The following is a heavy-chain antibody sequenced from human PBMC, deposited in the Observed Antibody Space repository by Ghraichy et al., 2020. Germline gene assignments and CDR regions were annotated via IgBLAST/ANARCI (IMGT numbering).Heavy chain of an antibody. CDR2: ISGSGGST. V-gene: IGHV3-23*01. CDR3: AKLDVLGSSTKVFDY. D-gene: IGHD2-15*01. CDR1: GFTFSSYA. Sequence: GGSLRLSCAASGFTFSSYAMSWVRQAPGKGLEWVSAISGSGGSTYYADSVKGRFTISRDNSKNTLYLQMNSLRAEDTAVYYCAKLDVLGSSTKVFDYWGQGTLVTVSS. J-gene: IGHJ4*02.